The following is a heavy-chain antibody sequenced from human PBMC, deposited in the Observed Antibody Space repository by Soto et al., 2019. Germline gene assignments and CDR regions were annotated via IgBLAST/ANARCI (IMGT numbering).Heavy chain of an antibody. Sequence: QVQLQQWGAGLLKPSETLSLTCAVYGGSFSGYYWSWIRQPPGKGLEWIGEINHSGSTNYNPSLKSRVTISVDTSKNQFSLRLSSVTAADPAVYYCARGVYVYGAYFAYWGQGTLVTVSS. CDR2: INHSGST. CDR3: ARGVYVYGAYFAY. J-gene: IGHJ4*02. CDR1: GGSFSGYY. V-gene: IGHV4-34*01. D-gene: IGHD3-16*01.